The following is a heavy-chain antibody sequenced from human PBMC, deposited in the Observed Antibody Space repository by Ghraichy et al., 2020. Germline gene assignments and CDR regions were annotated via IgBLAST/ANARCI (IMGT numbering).Heavy chain of an antibody. J-gene: IGHJ6*03. V-gene: IGHV4-34*01. CDR1: GESFSAYY. CDR3: ARLDISAAVDGTDHYYYMDV. Sequence: SETLSLTCAVYGESFSAYYWGWIRQSPGKGLEWIGEINHSGTTRYNPSLKSRVIISIDKSKSQFSLRLTSVTAADMAVYYCARLDISAAVDGTDHYYYMDVWARGTTVIVSS. D-gene: IGHD6-25*01. CDR2: INHSGTT.